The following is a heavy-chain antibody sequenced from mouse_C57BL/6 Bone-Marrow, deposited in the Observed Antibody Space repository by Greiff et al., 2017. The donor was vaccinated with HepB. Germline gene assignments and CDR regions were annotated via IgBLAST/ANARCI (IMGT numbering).Heavy chain of an antibody. V-gene: IGHV1-26*01. D-gene: IGHD1-1*01. J-gene: IGHJ2*01. CDR3: ARWMVSTGVATDDYFDY. CDR1: GYTFTDYY. Sequence: VQLQQSGPELVKPGASVKISCKASGYTFTDYYMNWVKQSHGKSLEWIGDINPNNGGTSYNQKFKGKATLTVDKSSSPAYMELRSLKSEDSAVYYCARWMVSTGVATDDYFDYWGQGTTLTVSS. CDR2: INPNNGGT.